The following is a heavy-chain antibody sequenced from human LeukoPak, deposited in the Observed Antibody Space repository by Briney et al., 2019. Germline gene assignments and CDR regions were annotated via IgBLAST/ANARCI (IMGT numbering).Heavy chain of an antibody. V-gene: IGHV3-21*01. CDR2: ISSSSSYI. Sequence: SGGSLRLSCAASGFTFSSYIMNWVRQAPGKGLEWVSSISSSSSYIYYADSVKGRFTISRDNAKNSLYPQMNSLRAEDTAVYYCASDAYSSSWYFGDEGNWFDPWGQGTLVTVSS. CDR1: GFTFSSYI. J-gene: IGHJ5*02. D-gene: IGHD6-13*01. CDR3: ASDAYSSSWYFGDEGNWFDP.